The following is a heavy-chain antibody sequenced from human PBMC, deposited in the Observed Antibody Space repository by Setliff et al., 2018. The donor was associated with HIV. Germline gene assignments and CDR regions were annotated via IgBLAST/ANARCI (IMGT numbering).Heavy chain of an antibody. D-gene: IGHD2-2*01. CDR1: GYSFSRSW. CDR2: INPAYGNT. J-gene: IGHJ4*01. V-gene: IGHV1-3*01. CDR3: AKEAFTSGWSHYDN. Sequence: ASVKVSCKASGYSFSRSWVHWVRQAPGQRLEWMAWINPAYGNTEYSQKFQGRITVTGDSSASTAYMELSTMTSEDTAIYYCAKEAFTSGWSHYDNWGHGTLVTVSS.